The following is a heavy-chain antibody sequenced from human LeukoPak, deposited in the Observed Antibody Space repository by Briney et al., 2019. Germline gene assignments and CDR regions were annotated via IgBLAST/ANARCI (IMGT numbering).Heavy chain of an antibody. Sequence: GGSLRLSCAASGFSFSDYGMHWVRQAPGKGLEWVAVVWSDERNNYYADSVKGRFTISRDNSKNMLYLQINNLRAEDTAVYYCAREGLTTAPNNAFDIWGQGTMVIVSS. D-gene: IGHD5-18*01. V-gene: IGHV3-33*01. J-gene: IGHJ3*02. CDR1: GFSFSDYG. CDR3: AREGLTTAPNNAFDI. CDR2: VWSDERNN.